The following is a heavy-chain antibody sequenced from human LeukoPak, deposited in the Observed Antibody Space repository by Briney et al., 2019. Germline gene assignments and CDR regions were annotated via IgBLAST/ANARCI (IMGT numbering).Heavy chain of an antibody. V-gene: IGHV3-72*01. J-gene: IGHJ4*02. CDR2: TRNKANSYTT. D-gene: IGHD5-18*01. Sequence: PGGSLRLSCAASGFTFSDHYMDWVRQAPGKGLEWVGCTRNKANSYTTEYAASVKGRFTISIDDSKNSLYLQMNSLKTEDTAVYYCAREGTWIQLWSFDYWGQGTLVTVSS. CDR1: GFTFSDHY. CDR3: AREGTWIQLWSFDY.